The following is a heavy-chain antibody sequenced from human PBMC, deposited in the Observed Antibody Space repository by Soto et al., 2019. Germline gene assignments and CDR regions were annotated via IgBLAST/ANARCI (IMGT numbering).Heavy chain of an antibody. CDR3: ARRLIDTWNQGHAFDF. CDR1: GGSVSSGNYF. D-gene: IGHD1-20*01. Sequence: QLQLQESGPGLVKPAETLSLKCAVSGGSVSSGNYFWGWIRQPPGKGLEWIGNIYYNGDTYYSPSLTSRVPMSVDTAQNQFSLRLTSVTAADTAVYYCARRLIDTWNQGHAFDFWGQGTLVTVSS. V-gene: IGHV4-39*01. J-gene: IGHJ3*01. CDR2: IYYNGDT.